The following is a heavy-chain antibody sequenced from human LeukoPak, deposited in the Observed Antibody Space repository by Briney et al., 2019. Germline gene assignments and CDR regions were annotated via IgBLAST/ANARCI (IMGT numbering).Heavy chain of an antibody. CDR1: GFTFSSYA. J-gene: IGHJ3*02. V-gene: IGHV3-23*01. D-gene: IGHD1-26*01. CDR3: AKDFSVWGSYPAFDI. Sequence: GASLRLSCAASGFTFSSYAMSWVRQAPGKGLEWVSAISGSGGTTYYADPVKGRFTISRDNSKNTLYLQMNSLRAEDTAVYYCAKDFSVWGSYPAFDIWGQGTMVTVSS. CDR2: ISGSGGTT.